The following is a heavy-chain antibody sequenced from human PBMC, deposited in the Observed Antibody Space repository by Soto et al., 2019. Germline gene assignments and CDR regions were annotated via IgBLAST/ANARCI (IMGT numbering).Heavy chain of an antibody. CDR2: ISGSGGST. CDR1: GCSFSSSA. Sequence: GSLRVSGADAGCSFSSSAMTWVRQAPGKGLEWVSAISGSGGSTYYTDSVKGRLTISRENSKNTLYLQMNSLRAEDTAVYYCAKELLGGQGTLVLVSP. CDR3: AKELL. D-gene: IGHD2-15*01. V-gene: IGHV3-23*01. J-gene: IGHJ1*01.